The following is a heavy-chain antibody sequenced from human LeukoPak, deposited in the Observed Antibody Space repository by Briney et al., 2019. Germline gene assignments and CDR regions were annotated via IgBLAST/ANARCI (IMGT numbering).Heavy chain of an antibody. D-gene: IGHD5-12*01. J-gene: IGHJ4*02. V-gene: IGHV3-30*18. CDR2: ISYDGSNK. CDR1: GFTFSSYA. CDR3: ANDFASYSGYDWGTFDY. Sequence: PGGSLTLSCAASGFTFSSYAMHWVRHAPGKGLEWVAVISYDGSNKYYADSVKGRFTISRDNSKNPLYLQMNSLRAEDTAVYYCANDFASYSGYDWGTFDYWGQGTLVTVSS.